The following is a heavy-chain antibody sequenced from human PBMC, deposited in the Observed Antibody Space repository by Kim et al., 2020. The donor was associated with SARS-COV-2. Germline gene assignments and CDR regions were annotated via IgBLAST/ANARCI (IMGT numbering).Heavy chain of an antibody. Sequence: GGSLRLSCVASGFSFGTFDMSWVRQAPGKGLKWVSVIKGRDDSTDYAEAVKGRFTVSRDSARNTLYLRMNSLRTDDTAIYYCVKGAWLDYWGPGTLVTVS. CDR1: GFSFGTFD. CDR3: VKGAWLDY. J-gene: IGHJ4*02. CDR2: IKGRDDST. V-gene: IGHV3-23*01. D-gene: IGHD5-12*01.